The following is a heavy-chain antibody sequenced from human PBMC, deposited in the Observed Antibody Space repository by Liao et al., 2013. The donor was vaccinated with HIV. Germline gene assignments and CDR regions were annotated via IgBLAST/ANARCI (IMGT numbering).Heavy chain of an antibody. CDR1: GGSFSAYY. Sequence: QVQLQQWGAGLLKPSETLSLTCAVYGGSFSAYYWSWIRQPAGKGLEWIGRIYTSGSTNYNPSLKSRVTISIDTSKNQFSLKLSSVTAADTAVYYCARSMLLRPNCSDPWGQGTLVTVSS. V-gene: IGHV4-59*10. CDR2: IYTSGST. J-gene: IGHJ5*02. CDR3: ARSMLLRPNCSDP. D-gene: IGHD2-15*01.